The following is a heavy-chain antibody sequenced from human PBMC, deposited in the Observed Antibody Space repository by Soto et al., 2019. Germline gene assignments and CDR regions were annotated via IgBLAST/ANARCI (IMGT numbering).Heavy chain of an antibody. J-gene: IGHJ6*02. D-gene: IGHD1-26*01. Sequence: GGSLRLSCASSGFTFSSCSMNWVRQAPGKGLEWVSFISGSGDTKYYADSVKGRFTISRDNAKNSLYLQMSSLRDEETAVYYWARDLSGELLQPYYYGMDVWGQGTTVTVPS. CDR1: GFTFSSCS. CDR3: ARDLSGELLQPYYYGMDV. V-gene: IGHV3-48*02. CDR2: ISGSGDTK.